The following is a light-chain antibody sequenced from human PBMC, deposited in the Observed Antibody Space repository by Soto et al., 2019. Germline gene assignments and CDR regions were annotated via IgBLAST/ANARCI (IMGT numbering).Light chain of an antibody. J-gene: IGKJ1*01. V-gene: IGKV1-5*01. CDR3: QQYNSYSWT. CDR2: DAS. Sequence: DIKMTQSPSSLSASVGDRVTITCRASQSISSYLNWYQQTPGKAPKLLIYDASSLESGVPSRFSGSGSGTEFTLTISSLQPDDFATYYCQQYNSYSWTFGQGTMVDVK. CDR1: QSISSY.